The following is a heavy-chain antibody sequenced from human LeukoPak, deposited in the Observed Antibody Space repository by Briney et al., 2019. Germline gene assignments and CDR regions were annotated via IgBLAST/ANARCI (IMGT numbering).Heavy chain of an antibody. J-gene: IGHJ4*02. V-gene: IGHV1-2*02. CDR2: INPNSGGT. CDR1: GYTFTGYY. CDR3: ASFTMVRGVTKWKREYYFDY. Sequence: GASVKVSCKASGYTFTGYYMHWVRQAPGQGLEWMGWINPNSGGTNYAQKFQGRVTMTRDTSISTAYMELSRLRSDDTAVYYCASFTMVRGVTKWKREYYFDYWGQGTLVTVSS. D-gene: IGHD3-10*01.